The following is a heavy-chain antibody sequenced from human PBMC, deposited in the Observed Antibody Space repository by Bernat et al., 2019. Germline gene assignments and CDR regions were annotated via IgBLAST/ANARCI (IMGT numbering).Heavy chain of an antibody. CDR2: IKQDGNEK. CDR3: ASAPMTTVAGSSLDYMDV. J-gene: IGHJ6*03. CDR1: GFTFDDDG. Sequence: EVQLVESGGGVVRPGGSLRLSCAASGFTFDDDGMSWVRQAPGKGLEWVVNIKQDGNEKYYVDSVKDRFTIPRDDAKNSLYLQMSSLRSEDTAVYYCASAPMTTVAGSSLDYMDVWGKGTTVTVSS. D-gene: IGHD4-11*01. V-gene: IGHV3-7*03.